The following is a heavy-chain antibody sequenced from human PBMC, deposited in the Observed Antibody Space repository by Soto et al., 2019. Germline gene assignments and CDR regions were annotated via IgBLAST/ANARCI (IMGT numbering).Heavy chain of an antibody. V-gene: IGHV1-69*12. CDR2: IIPIFGTA. CDR1: AGTFSSYA. D-gene: IGHD1-26*01. CDR3: ARHPVSGSYAYYYGMDV. Sequence: QVQLVQSGAEVKKPGSSVKVSCKASAGTFSSYAISWVRQAPGQGLEWMGGIIPIFGTADYAQKFQGRVTITADESTSTAYMELSSLRSEDTAVYYCARHPVSGSYAYYYGMDVWGQGTTVTVSS. J-gene: IGHJ6*02.